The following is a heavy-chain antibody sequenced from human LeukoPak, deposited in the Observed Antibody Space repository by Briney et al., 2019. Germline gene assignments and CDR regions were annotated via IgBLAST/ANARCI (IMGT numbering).Heavy chain of an antibody. CDR3: ARQEAAAGPFFDY. V-gene: IGHV4-39*01. Sequence: SQTLSLTCTVSGGSISSSSYYWGWIRQPPGKGLEWIGSIYYSGSTYYNPSLKSRVTLSVDTSKNQFSLKLSSVTAADTAVYYCARQEAAAGPFFDYWGQGTLVTVSS. CDR2: IYYSGST. D-gene: IGHD6-13*01. J-gene: IGHJ4*02. CDR1: GGSISSSSYY.